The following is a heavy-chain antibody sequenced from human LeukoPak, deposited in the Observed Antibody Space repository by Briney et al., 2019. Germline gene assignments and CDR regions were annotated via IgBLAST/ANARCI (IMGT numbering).Heavy chain of an antibody. Sequence: ASVKVSCKASGYTFTGYYMHWVRQAPGQGLEWMGWINPNSGGTNYAQKFQGRVTMTRDTPISTAYMELSRLRSDDTAVYYCARGGLELLLYPYYFDFWGQGTLVTVSS. V-gene: IGHV1-2*02. CDR2: INPNSGGT. CDR3: ARGGLELLLYPYYFDF. D-gene: IGHD2-8*01. J-gene: IGHJ4*02. CDR1: GYTFTGYY.